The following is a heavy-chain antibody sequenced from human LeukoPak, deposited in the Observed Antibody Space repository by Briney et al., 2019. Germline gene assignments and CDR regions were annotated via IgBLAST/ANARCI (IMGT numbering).Heavy chain of an antibody. Sequence: GESQKISCKGSGYRFATYLIDWVRQMPVKGLEWMGMINPGDSDTRYSPSFQGQVTISADKSISTAYLQWSSLKASDTAMYYCARVAGNYYYYYGMDVWGQGTTVTVSS. CDR3: ARVAGNYYYYYGMDV. V-gene: IGHV5-51*01. J-gene: IGHJ6*02. CDR2: INPGDSDT. CDR1: GYRFATYL. D-gene: IGHD1-1*01.